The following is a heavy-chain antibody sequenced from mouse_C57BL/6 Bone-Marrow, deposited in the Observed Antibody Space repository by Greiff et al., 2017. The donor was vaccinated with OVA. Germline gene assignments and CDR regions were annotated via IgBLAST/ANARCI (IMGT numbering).Heavy chain of an antibody. J-gene: IGHJ2*01. V-gene: IGHV1-5*01. CDR1: GYTFTSYW. CDR2: IYPGNSDT. Sequence: VQLQQSGTVLARPGASVKMSCKTSGYTFTSYWMHWVKQRPGQGLEWIGAIYPGNSDTSYNQKFKGKAKLTAVTSASTAYMELSSLTYEDSAVYYCTRRRIYYYGSSYDYFDYWGQGTTLTVSS. D-gene: IGHD1-1*01. CDR3: TRRRIYYYGSSYDYFDY.